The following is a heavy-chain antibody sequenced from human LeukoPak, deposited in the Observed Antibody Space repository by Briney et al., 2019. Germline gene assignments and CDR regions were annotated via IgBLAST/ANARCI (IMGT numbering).Heavy chain of an antibody. Sequence: KPSETLSLTCTVSGGSISNSNYYWGWIRQPPGKGLEWIGRIYYSGSTYYNPSLKSRVTISVDTSKNHFSLKLSSVTAADTAVYYCARLGYCTNGACYTHPLDYWGQGTLVTVSS. D-gene: IGHD2-8*01. CDR3: ARLGYCTNGACYTHPLDY. J-gene: IGHJ4*02. CDR2: IYYSGST. CDR1: GGSISNSNYY. V-gene: IGHV4-39*02.